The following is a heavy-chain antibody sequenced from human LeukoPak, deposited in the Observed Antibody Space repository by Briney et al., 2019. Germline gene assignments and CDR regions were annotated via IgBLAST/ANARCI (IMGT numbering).Heavy chain of an antibody. D-gene: IGHD2-21*01. CDR3: ATAREGGLLYFDY. CDR2: MNPNSGNT. V-gene: IGHV1-8*02. Sequence: ASVKVSCKASGGTFSSYAISWVRQAPGQGLEWMGWMNPNSGNTGYAQKFQGRVTMTRNTSISTAYMELSSLRSEDTAVYYCATAREGGLLYFDYWGQGTLVTVSS. J-gene: IGHJ4*02. CDR1: GGTFSSYA.